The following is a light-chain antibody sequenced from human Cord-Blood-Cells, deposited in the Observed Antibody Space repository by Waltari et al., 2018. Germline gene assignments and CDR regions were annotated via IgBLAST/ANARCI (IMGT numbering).Light chain of an antibody. J-gene: IGKJ3*01. CDR3: QQYNNWPLFT. CDR1: QSVSSN. V-gene: IGKV3-15*01. CDR2: GAC. Sequence: EIVMTQSPATPSVSPGERATPSCRASQSVSSNLAWYQQKPGRAPRLLIYGACTRATGTAARSSGSRSAKDDTVTISSLQAEDCAVDYCQQYNNWPLFTFGPETKVDIK.